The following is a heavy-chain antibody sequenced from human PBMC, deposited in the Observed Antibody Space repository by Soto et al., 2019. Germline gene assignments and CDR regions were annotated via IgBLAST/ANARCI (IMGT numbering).Heavy chain of an antibody. CDR3: ARDQAGSINPLYYYYYMDV. V-gene: IGHV4-59*01. J-gene: IGHJ6*03. Sequence: SETLSLTCTVSGGSISSYYWSWIRQPPGKGLEWIGYIYYSGSTNYNPSLKSRVTISVDTSKNQFPLKLSSVTAADTAVYYCARDQAGSINPLYYYYYMDVWGKRTTVTVSS. CDR1: GGSISSYY. D-gene: IGHD1-26*01. CDR2: IYYSGST.